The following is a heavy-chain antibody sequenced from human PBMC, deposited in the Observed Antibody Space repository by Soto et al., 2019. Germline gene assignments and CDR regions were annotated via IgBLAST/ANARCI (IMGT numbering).Heavy chain of an antibody. V-gene: IGHV1-69*01. D-gene: IGHD3-10*01. J-gene: IGHJ3*01. CDR3: ARDYGRQAPGL. Sequence: HVQLVQSGSEVKKPGSSVKVSCKVSGGTFSSFAISWVRQAPGQGLEWIGGIIPAIGTPDHAPKFRGRVTITADESTSTAYLELSSLTSNDTAVYFCARDYGRQAPGLWGQGTKVTVSS. CDR2: IIPAIGTP. CDR1: GGTFSSFA.